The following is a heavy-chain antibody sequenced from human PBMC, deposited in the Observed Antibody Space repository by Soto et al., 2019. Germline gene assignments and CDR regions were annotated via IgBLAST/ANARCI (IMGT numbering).Heavy chain of an antibody. Sequence: QVQLVQSGAEVKKPGASVKVSCKASGYTFTSYAISWVRQAPGQGLEWMGWISAYNGNTNYAQKLPGDVTMNTTPTTSTAYKELRSLRSDDTAVYYCARDAPPEDSWGQGTLVTVSS. V-gene: IGHV1-18*01. CDR2: ISAYNGNT. CDR1: GYTFTSYA. J-gene: IGHJ4*02. CDR3: ARDAPPEDS.